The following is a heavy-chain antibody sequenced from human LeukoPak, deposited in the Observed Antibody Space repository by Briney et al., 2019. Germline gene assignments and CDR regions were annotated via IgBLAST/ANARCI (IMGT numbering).Heavy chain of an antibody. J-gene: IGHJ5*02. D-gene: IGHD6-13*01. Sequence: GGSLRLSCAASGFTFDDYAMHWVRQAPGKGLEWVSGISWNSGSIGYADSVKGRFTISRDNAKNSLYLQMNSLRAEDTALYYCARRVGAAGLNWFDPWGQGTLVTVSS. CDR2: ISWNSGSI. V-gene: IGHV3-9*01. CDR1: GFTFDDYA. CDR3: ARRVGAAGLNWFDP.